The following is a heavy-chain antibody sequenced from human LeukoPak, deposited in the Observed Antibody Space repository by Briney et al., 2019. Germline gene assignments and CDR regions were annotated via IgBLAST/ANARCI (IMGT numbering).Heavy chain of an antibody. V-gene: IGHV3-23*01. CDR2: ISGSGGST. Sequence: PGGSLRLSCAASGFIFSSYAMSWVRQAPGKGLGWVSTISGSGGSTYYADSVKGRFTISRDNAQNSMHLQMNSLRAEDTAVYYCARDRIKSGSYYFDYWGQGTLVTVSS. CDR1: GFIFSSYA. J-gene: IGHJ4*02. D-gene: IGHD1-26*01. CDR3: ARDRIKSGSYYFDY.